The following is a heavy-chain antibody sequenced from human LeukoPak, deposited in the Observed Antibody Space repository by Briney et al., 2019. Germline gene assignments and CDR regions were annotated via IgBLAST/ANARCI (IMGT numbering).Heavy chain of an antibody. D-gene: IGHD5-18*01. CDR2: INPSGGNT. CDR3: ARSYGGQVWLSY. J-gene: IGHJ4*02. Sequence: ASVKVSCKASGYIFTSYYIHWVRQAPGQGLEWMGIINPSGGNTNYAQKFQGRVTMTRDTSTSTVYMELTSLRSGDTAVYYCARSYGGQVWLSYWGQGTLVTVSS. CDR1: GYIFTSYY. V-gene: IGHV1-46*01.